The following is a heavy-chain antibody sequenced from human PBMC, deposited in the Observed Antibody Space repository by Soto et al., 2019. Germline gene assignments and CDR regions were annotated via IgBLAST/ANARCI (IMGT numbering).Heavy chain of an antibody. V-gene: IGHV1-2*04. D-gene: IGHD5-12*01. J-gene: IGHJ6*02. CDR3: ARAGDSGYDYKPYYYYGMDV. Sequence: GPSVKVSCKASGYTFTGYYMHWVRQAPGQGLEWMGWINPNSGGTNYAQKFQGWVTMTRDTSISTAYMELSRLRSDDTAVYYCARAGDSGYDYKPYYYYGMDVWGQGTTVTVSS. CDR1: GYTFTGYY. CDR2: INPNSGGT.